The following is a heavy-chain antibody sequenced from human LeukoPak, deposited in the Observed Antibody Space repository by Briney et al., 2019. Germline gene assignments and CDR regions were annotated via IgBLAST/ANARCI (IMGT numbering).Heavy chain of an antibody. Sequence: GGSLRLSCAASGFTFSDYYMSWIRPALGKGLERVSYISSSSSYTDYADSVKGRFTISRDNAKNSLNLQMNSLRAEDTAVYYCARDSGYSGYSDYWGQGTLVTVSS. CDR1: GFTFSDYY. CDR3: ARDSGYSGYSDY. CDR2: ISSSSSYT. J-gene: IGHJ4*02. V-gene: IGHV3-11*05. D-gene: IGHD5-12*01.